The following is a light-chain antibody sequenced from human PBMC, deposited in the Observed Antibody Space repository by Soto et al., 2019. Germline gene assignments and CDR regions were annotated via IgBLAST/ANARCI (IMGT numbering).Light chain of an antibody. V-gene: IGKV3-15*01. CDR2: GAS. CDR3: HQYNNWRT. CDR1: QSVRTN. J-gene: IGKJ5*01. Sequence: VLSHSPATLSTSPWESATISSRASQSVRTNSAWHQQRPGQAPSLLIYGASARATGIPERFSGSGAGTEFTLTISSLQSEDFAVYCCHQYNNWRTFGQGTRLEIK.